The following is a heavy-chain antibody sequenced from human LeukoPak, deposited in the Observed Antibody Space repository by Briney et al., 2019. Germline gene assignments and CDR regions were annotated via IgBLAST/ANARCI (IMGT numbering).Heavy chain of an antibody. J-gene: IGHJ4*02. CDR2: INPNSGGT. V-gene: IGHV1-2*02. CDR1: GYTFTGYF. CDR3: ARDERYDSSGYPFDY. D-gene: IGHD3-22*01. Sequence: ASVKVSCKASGYTFTGYFIHWVRQAPGQGLEWMGWINPNSGGTNYAQKFQGRVTMTRDTSIITAYMELSRLSSDDTAAYCCARDERYDSSGYPFDYWGQGTLVTVSS.